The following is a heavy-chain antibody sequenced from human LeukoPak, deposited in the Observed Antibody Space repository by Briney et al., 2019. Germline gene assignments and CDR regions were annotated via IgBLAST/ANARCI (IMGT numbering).Heavy chain of an antibody. CDR1: GFIFSNYA. V-gene: IGHV3-23*01. J-gene: IGHJ4*02. CDR3: AKDWFGYYGSGSNFEY. CDR2: ISGRDYIT. Sequence: HPGGSLRLSCVASGFIFSNYAMNWVRQAPGKGLEWVASISGRDYITYYAASAKGRFTISRDNSKNTLYLQMDSLRAEDTAVYYCAKDWFGYYGSGSNFEYWGQGTLVTVSS. D-gene: IGHD3-10*01.